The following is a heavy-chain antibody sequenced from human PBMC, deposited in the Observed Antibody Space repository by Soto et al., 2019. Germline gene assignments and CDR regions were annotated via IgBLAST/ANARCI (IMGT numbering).Heavy chain of an antibody. J-gene: IGHJ4*02. CDR3: ASEDCTNTNCLTGFDY. Sequence: ASVKVSCKTSGYTFTDYYMHWVRQAPGQGFEWVGGINPKSGGPKYVPKFQGRVTVTRDTSTSTAYMELNRLTSDDTAVYYCASEDCTNTNCLTGFDYWGQGTLVTVSS. V-gene: IGHV1-2*02. CDR2: INPKSGGP. CDR1: GYTFTDYY. D-gene: IGHD2-8*01.